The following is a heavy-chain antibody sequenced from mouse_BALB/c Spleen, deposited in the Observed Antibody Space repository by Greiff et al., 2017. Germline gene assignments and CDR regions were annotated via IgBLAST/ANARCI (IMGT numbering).Heavy chain of an antibody. CDR1: GYTFTDYY. Sequence: VQLQQSGPELVKPGASVKISCKASGYTFTDYYMHWVKQSHGKSLEWIGYIYPYNGGTGYNQKFKSKATLTVDNSSSTAYMELRSLTSEDSAVYYCARAYYRYDGPPFAYWGQGTLVTVSA. CDR3: ARAYYRYDGPPFAY. J-gene: IGHJ3*01. CDR2: IYPYNGGT. V-gene: IGHV1S29*02. D-gene: IGHD2-14*01.